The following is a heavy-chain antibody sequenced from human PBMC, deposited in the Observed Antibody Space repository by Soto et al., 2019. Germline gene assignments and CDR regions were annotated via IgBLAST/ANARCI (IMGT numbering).Heavy chain of an antibody. CDR1: GFTFSSYS. V-gene: IGHV3-21*01. J-gene: IGHJ4*02. CDR3: AIEYCSSTSCFDY. CDR2: ISSSSSYI. D-gene: IGHD2-2*01. Sequence: EVQLLESGGGLVKPGGSLRLSCAASGFTFSSYSMNWVRQAPGKGLEWVSSISSSSSYIYYADSVKGRFTISRDNAKNSLYLQMNSLRAEDTAVYYCAIEYCSSTSCFDYWGQGTLVTVSS.